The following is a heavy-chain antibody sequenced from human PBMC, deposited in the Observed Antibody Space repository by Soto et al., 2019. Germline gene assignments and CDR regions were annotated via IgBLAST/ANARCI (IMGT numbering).Heavy chain of an antibody. CDR1: GFTFSSYA. V-gene: IGHV3-23*01. D-gene: IGHD3-3*01. J-gene: IGHJ5*02. CDR2: ISGSGGST. Sequence: GGSLRLSCAASGFTFSSYAMSWVRQAPRKGLEWVSAISGSGGSTYYADSVKGRFTISRDNSKNTLYLQMNSLRAEDTAVYYCAKDTSYYDFWSGSSNWFDPWGQGTLVTVSS. CDR3: AKDTSYYDFWSGSSNWFDP.